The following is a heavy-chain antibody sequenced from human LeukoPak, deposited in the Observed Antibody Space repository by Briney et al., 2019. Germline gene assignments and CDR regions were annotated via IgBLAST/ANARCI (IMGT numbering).Heavy chain of an antibody. D-gene: IGHD6-19*01. CDR3: AKSPQWLVPDY. CDR2: ISYDGSNK. CDR1: GFTFSSYG. Sequence: PGSSLRLSCAASGFTFSSYGMHWVRQAPGKGLEWVAVISYDGSNKYYADSVKGRFTISRDNSKNTLYLQMNSLRAEDTAVYYCAKSPQWLVPDYWGQGTLVTVSS. V-gene: IGHV3-30*18. J-gene: IGHJ4*02.